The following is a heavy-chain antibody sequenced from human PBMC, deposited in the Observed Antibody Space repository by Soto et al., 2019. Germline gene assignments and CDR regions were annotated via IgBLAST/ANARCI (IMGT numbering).Heavy chain of an antibody. CDR2: IYYSGST. D-gene: IGHD4-17*01. CDR3: ARARGGMTTVTTRGVRTYYFDY. Sequence: SETLSLTCTVSGGSISSGGYYWSWIRQHPGKGPEWIGYIYYSGSTYYNPSLKSRVTISVDTSKNQFSLKLSSVTAADTAVYYCARARGGMTTVTTRGVRTYYFDYWGQGTLVTVSS. CDR1: GGSISSGGYY. J-gene: IGHJ4*02. V-gene: IGHV4-31*03.